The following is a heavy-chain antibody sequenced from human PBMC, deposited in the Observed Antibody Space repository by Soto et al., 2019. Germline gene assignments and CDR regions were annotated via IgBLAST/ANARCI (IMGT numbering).Heavy chain of an antibody. Sequence: ASVKVSCKASGFTFTGYYIHWVRQAPGQGLEWMGWINPKSGVTNYAQNFQRWVTMTGDTSISTAYMELSRLRFDDTAVYYCATRGGGSQGHYYGLDVWGQGTTVTVSS. J-gene: IGHJ6*02. D-gene: IGHD2-15*01. CDR1: GFTFTGYY. CDR3: ATRGGGSQGHYYGLDV. CDR2: INPKSGVT. V-gene: IGHV1-2*04.